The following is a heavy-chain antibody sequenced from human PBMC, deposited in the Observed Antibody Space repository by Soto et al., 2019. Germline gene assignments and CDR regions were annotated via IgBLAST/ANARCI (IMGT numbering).Heavy chain of an antibody. CDR1: GGTFSSYA. CDR2: IIPIFGTA. J-gene: IGHJ4*02. D-gene: IGHD3-16*01. CDR3: AREVTSRALDY. Sequence: SVKVSCKASGGTFSSYAISWVRQAPGQGLEWMGGIIPIFGTANYAQKFQGRVTMTRNTSINTAHMELSSLRSEDTAVYFCAREVTSRALDYWGQGTLVTVSS. V-gene: IGHV1-69*05.